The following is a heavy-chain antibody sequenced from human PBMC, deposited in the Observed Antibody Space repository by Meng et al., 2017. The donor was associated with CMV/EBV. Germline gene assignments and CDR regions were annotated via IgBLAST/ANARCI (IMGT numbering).Heavy chain of an antibody. Sequence: SETLSLTCTVSGGSVSSGSDSGGSYYWGWIRQPPGKGLEWIGSIYYSGSTYYNPSLKSRVTISVDTSKNQFSLKLSSVTAADTAVYYCARAYCSSTSCYIGWFDPWGQGTLVTVSS. CDR3: ARAYCSSTSCYIGWFDP. V-gene: IGHV4-39*07. J-gene: IGHJ5*02. CDR1: GGSVSSGSDSGGSYY. CDR2: IYYSGST. D-gene: IGHD2-2*02.